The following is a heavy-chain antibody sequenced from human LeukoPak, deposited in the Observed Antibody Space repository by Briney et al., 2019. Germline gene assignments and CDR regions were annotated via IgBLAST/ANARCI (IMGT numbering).Heavy chain of an antibody. CDR2: INHSGST. CDR1: GGSFSGYY. Sequence: SETLSLTCAVYGGSFSGYYWSWIRQPPGKGLEWIGEINHSGSTNYDPSLKSRVTISVDTSKNQFSLKLSSVTAADTAVYYCARDRTTVTGNWFDPWGQGTLVTVSS. V-gene: IGHV4-34*01. J-gene: IGHJ5*02. D-gene: IGHD4-17*01. CDR3: ARDRTTVTGNWFDP.